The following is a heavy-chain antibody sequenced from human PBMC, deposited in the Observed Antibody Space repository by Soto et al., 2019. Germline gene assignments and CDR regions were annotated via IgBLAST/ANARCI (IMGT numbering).Heavy chain of an antibody. CDR2: ISSSGYT. J-gene: IGHJ6*02. V-gene: IGHV3-23*01. CDR1: GFSFSNYA. D-gene: IGHD4-17*01. CDR3: ARDGYGDPYYYYGMDV. Sequence: LRLSCATSGFSFSNYAMSWVRQAPGKGLEWVAGISSSGYTYYVDSLKGRFTISRDNSKNSLYLQMNSLRAEDTAVYYCARDGYGDPYYYYGMDVWGQGTTVTVSS.